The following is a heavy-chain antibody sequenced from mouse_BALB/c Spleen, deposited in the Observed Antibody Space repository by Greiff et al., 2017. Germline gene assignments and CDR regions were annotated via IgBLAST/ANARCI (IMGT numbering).Heavy chain of an antibody. CDR3: AREATVTAY. CDR1: GFTFTDYY. J-gene: IGHJ3*01. D-gene: IGHD1-1*01. CDR2: IRNKANGYTT. V-gene: IGHV7-3*02. Sequence: EVQLVESGGGLVQPGGSLRLSCATSGFTFTDYYMSWVRQPPGKALEWLGFIRNKANGYTTEYSASVKGRFTISRDNSQSILYLQMNTLRAEDSATYYCAREATVTAYWGQGTLVTVSA.